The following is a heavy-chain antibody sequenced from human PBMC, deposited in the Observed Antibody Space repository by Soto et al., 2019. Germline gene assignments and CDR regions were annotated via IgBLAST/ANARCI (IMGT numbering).Heavy chain of an antibody. CDR1: GYTFTSYD. Sequence: QVQLVQSGAEVKKPGASVKVSCKASGYTFTSYDINWVRQATGQGLEWMGWMNPNSGNTGYAQKFQGRVTMTRNTSIITAYMELSSLRSEDTAVYYCARGSMGATWVLYYYYYGMDVWGQGTTVTVSS. CDR3: ARGSMGATWVLYYYYYGMDV. V-gene: IGHV1-8*01. J-gene: IGHJ6*02. CDR2: MNPNSGNT. D-gene: IGHD1-26*01.